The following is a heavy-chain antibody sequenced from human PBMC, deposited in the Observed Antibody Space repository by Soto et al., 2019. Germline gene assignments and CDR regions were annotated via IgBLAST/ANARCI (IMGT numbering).Heavy chain of an antibody. J-gene: IGHJ6*02. CDR3: AKDMGNGDYHSYYYYYGMDV. Sequence: GGSLRLSCAASGFTFSTYAMHWVRQAPGKGLEWVAVISYDGSNKYYADSVKGRFTLSRDDSKNTLYLQMNSLRVEDTAVYYCAKDMGNGDYHSYYYYYGMDVWGQGTTVTVSS. V-gene: IGHV3-30*18. D-gene: IGHD4-17*01. CDR1: GFTFSTYA. CDR2: ISYDGSNK.